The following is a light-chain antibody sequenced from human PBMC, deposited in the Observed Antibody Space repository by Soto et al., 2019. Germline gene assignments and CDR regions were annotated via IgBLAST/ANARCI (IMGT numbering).Light chain of an antibody. CDR3: QTWDSSTVV. CDR1: TLGDKY. CDR2: QDT. V-gene: IGLV3-1*01. Sequence: SYELTQPPSVSVSPGQTASITCSGDTLGDKYASWYQQKAGQSPVVVIYQDTTRPSGIPERFSGSNSGNTATLTISGTQTMDEADYYCQTWDSSTVVFGGGTKLTVL. J-gene: IGLJ2*01.